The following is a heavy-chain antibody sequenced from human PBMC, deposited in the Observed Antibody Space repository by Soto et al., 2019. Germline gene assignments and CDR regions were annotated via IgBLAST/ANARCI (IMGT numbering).Heavy chain of an antibody. J-gene: IGHJ4*02. V-gene: IGHV3-33*01. CDR1: GFTFSSYG. Sequence: QVQLVESGGGVVQPGRSLRLSCAASGFTFSSYGMHWVRQAPGKGPEWLAVIWYDGSNKYYADSVKGRFTISRDNSKNTLYMQMNSLRAEDMAVYYCARAYGDWRYFDYWGQGTLVTVSS. CDR3: ARAYGDWRYFDY. CDR2: IWYDGSNK. D-gene: IGHD3-10*01.